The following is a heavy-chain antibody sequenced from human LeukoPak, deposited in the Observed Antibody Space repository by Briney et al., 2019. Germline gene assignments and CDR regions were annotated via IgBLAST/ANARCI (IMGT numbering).Heavy chain of an antibody. CDR1: GFTFSSYW. D-gene: IGHD2-21*02. CDR3: ARDLDIVVVTAPLGY. J-gene: IGHJ4*02. V-gene: IGHV3-21*01. Sequence: PGGSLRLSCAASGFTFSSYWMNWVRQAPGKGLEWVSSISSSSYIYYADSVKGRFTISRDNAKNSLYLQMNSLRAEDTAVYYCARDLDIVVVTAPLGYWGQGTLVTVSS. CDR2: ISSSSYI.